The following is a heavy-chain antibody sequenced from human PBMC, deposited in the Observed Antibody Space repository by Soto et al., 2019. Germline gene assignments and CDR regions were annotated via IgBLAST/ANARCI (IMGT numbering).Heavy chain of an antibody. V-gene: IGHV1-18*01. CDR2: ISPNNGHT. Sequence: ASVKVSCRASGYTFINYGISWVRQAPGQGLEWLGWISPNNGHTKYARKFQDRITMTTDTSTTTAYLELRSLRSDDAAVYFCARDQLHFLDYYFENWGQGALVTVSS. D-gene: IGHD3-3*01. CDR1: GYTFINYG. J-gene: IGHJ4*02. CDR3: ARDQLHFLDYYFEN.